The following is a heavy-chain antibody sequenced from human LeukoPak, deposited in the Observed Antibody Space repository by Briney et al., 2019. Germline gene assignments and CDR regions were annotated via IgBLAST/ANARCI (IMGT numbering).Heavy chain of an antibody. Sequence: GGSLRLSCAASGFTFSSYGMNWVRQAPGKGLEWVSGISWNSGSIGYADSVKGRFTISRDNAKNSLYLQMNSLRAEDTALYYCAKDMATAGTNFDYWGQGTLVTVSS. D-gene: IGHD6-13*01. J-gene: IGHJ4*02. CDR2: ISWNSGSI. CDR3: AKDMATAGTNFDY. CDR1: GFTFSSYG. V-gene: IGHV3-9*01.